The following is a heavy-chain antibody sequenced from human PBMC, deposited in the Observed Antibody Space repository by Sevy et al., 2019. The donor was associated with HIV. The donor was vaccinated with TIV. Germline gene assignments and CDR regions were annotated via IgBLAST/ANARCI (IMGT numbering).Heavy chain of an antibody. Sequence: GGSLRLSCAASGFTSSKYSMSWVRQPPGKGLEWVSTLSFGCGEINYADSVKGRFTISRDNSKSSVYLQMNNLRPEDTAVYYCAREGCTKPHDYCGQGTLVTVSS. J-gene: IGHJ4*02. CDR1: GFTSSKYS. CDR2: LSFGCGEI. CDR3: AREGCTKPHDY. V-gene: IGHV3-23*01. D-gene: IGHD2-8*01.